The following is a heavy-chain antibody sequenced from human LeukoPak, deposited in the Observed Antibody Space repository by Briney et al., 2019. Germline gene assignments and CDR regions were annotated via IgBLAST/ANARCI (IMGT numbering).Heavy chain of an antibody. CDR3: AKVAVDTAMAWLLGPGDNWFDP. Sequence: GGSLRLSCAASGFTFSDYAMTWVRQAPGKGLEWVSAISGSGGSTYYADSVKGRFTISRDNSKNTLYLQMNSLRAEDTAVYYCAKVAVDTAMAWLLGPGDNWFDPWGQGTLVTVSS. D-gene: IGHD5-18*01. CDR1: GFTFSDYA. CDR2: ISGSGGST. J-gene: IGHJ5*02. V-gene: IGHV3-23*01.